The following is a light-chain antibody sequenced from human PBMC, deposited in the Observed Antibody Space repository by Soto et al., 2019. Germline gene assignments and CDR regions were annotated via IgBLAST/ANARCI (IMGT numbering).Light chain of an antibody. V-gene: IGKV1-5*01. CDR2: HAS. J-gene: IGKJ1*01. CDR1: QNINTD. CDR3: QQYSTLWT. Sequence: DIQLTHSRSTLSASVGDGVTLTCRASQNINTDLAWYRQKPGKVPNLLIYHASSLVTGVPSRFSGSGSGTEFTLTISSLQPDDFAAYYCQQYSTLWTFGQGTKVDI.